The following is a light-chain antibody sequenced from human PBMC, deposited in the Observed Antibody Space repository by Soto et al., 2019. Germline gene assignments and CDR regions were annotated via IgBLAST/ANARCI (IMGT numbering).Light chain of an antibody. Sequence: QSALTQPASVSESPGQSISISCTGTSSDIGGYNYVSWYQQYPGKVPKLIIYEVSSRPSGISNRFSGSKSGNTASLTISGLQPEDEAVYYCASYTLRSTVVSGGGTKLTVL. CDR1: SSDIGGYNY. CDR3: ASYTLRSTVV. CDR2: EVS. J-gene: IGLJ3*02. V-gene: IGLV2-14*01.